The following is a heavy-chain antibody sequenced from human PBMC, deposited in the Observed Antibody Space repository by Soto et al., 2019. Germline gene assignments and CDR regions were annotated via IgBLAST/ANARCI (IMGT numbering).Heavy chain of an antibody. CDR1: GGSISSGGYS. J-gene: IGHJ5*02. CDR2: IYHSGST. D-gene: IGHD6-19*01. Sequence: SETLSLTCAVSGGSISSGGYSWSWIRQPPGKGLEWIGYIYHSGSTYYNPSLKSRVTISVDRSKNQFSLKLSSVTAADTAVYYCAREVAVAALGWFDPWGQGTQVTVSS. CDR3: AREVAVAALGWFDP. V-gene: IGHV4-30-2*01.